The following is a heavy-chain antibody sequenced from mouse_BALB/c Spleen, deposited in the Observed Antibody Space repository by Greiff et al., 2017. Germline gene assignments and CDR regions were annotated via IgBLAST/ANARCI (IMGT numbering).Heavy chain of an antibody. J-gene: IGHJ4*01. D-gene: IGHD2-14*01. Sequence: EVMLVESGGGLVQPGGSLKLSCAASGFTFSSYTMSWVRQTPEKRLEWVAYISNGGGSTYYPDTVKGRFTISRDNAKNTLYLQMSSLKSEDTAMYYCARLAKGVRRAMDYWGQGTSVTVSS. CDR1: GFTFSSYT. V-gene: IGHV5-12-2*01. CDR3: ARLAKGVRRAMDY. CDR2: ISNGGGST.